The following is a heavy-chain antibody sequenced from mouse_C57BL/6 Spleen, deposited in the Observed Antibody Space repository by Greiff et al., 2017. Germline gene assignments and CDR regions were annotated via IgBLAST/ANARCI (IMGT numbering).Heavy chain of an antibody. CDR1: GYTFTSYG. CDR2: IYPRSGNT. CDR3: AREDYYDGSLDY. Sequence: VQLQQSGAELARPGASVKLSCKASGYTFTSYGISWVKQRTGQGLEWIGEIYPRSGNTYYNEKFKGKATLTADKSSSTAYMERRSLTSEDSAVYLCAREDYYDGSLDYWGQGTTLTVSA. D-gene: IGHD1-1*01. V-gene: IGHV1-81*01. J-gene: IGHJ2*01.